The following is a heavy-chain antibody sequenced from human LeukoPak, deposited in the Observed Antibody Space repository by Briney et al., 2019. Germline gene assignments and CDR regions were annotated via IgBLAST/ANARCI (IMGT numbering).Heavy chain of an antibody. CDR3: ARAGMATIITPPFYYFDY. CDR1: GFTFSSYW. V-gene: IGHV3-7*01. J-gene: IGHJ4*02. Sequence: PGGSLRLSCAASGFTFSSYWMSWVRQAPGKGLEWVANIKQDGSEKYYVDSVKGRFTISRDNAKNSLYLQMNSLRAEDTAVYYCARAGMATIITPPFYYFDYWGQGTLVTVSS. D-gene: IGHD5-12*01. CDR2: IKQDGSEK.